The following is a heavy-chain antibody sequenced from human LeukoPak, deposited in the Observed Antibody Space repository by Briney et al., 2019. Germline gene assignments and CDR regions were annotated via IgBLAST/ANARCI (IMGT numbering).Heavy chain of an antibody. J-gene: IGHJ5*02. D-gene: IGHD3-10*01. CDR3: AHRLSGWFGELSWFDP. CDR1: GFSLSTSGVG. Sequence: SGPTLVKPTQTLTLTCTFSGFSLSTSGVGVGWIRQPPGKALEWLALIYWDDDKRYSPSLKSRLTITKDTSKHQVVLTMTNMDPVDTATYYCAHRLSGWFGELSWFDPWGQGTLVTVSS. CDR2: IYWDDDK. V-gene: IGHV2-5*02.